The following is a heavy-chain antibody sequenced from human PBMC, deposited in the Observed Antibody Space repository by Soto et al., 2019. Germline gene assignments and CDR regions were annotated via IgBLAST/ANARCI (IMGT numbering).Heavy chain of an antibody. CDR3: ARDLEDIVVVPAAIEVFYYYGMDV. V-gene: IGHV3-33*01. CDR2: IWYDGSNK. CDR1: GFTFSSYG. D-gene: IGHD2-2*01. J-gene: IGHJ6*02. Sequence: GGSLRLSCAASGFTFSSYGMHWVRQAPGKGLEWVAVIWYDGSNKYYADSVKGRFTISRDNSKNTLYLQMNSLRAEDTAVYYCARDLEDIVVVPAAIEVFYYYGMDVWGQGTTVTVSS.